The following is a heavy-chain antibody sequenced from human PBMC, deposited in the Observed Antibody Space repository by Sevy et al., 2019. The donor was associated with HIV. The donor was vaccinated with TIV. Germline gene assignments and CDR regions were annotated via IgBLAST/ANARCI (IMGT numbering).Heavy chain of an antibody. Sequence: ASVKVSCKASGYTFTDYYMYWVRQAPGQGLEWMGRINPNSGVTNYAQKFQGRVTMTRDTSISTAYMELSSLRSDDAAVYDCASAEIPCNRYSDCWGQGTLVTVSS. CDR2: INPNSGVT. D-gene: IGHD2-21*01. CDR3: ASAEIPCNRYSDC. J-gene: IGHJ4*02. V-gene: IGHV1-2*06. CDR1: GYTFTDYY.